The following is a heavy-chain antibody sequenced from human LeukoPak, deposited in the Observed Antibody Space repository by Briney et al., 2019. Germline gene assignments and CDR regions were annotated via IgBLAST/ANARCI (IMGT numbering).Heavy chain of an antibody. V-gene: IGHV3-66*01. Sequence: GGSLRLSCAASGFTVSSNYMSWVRQAPGKGLEWVSVIYSGGSTYYADSVKGRFTISRDNAKNSLHLQMNSLRAEDTAVYYCARASYCSGGSCYSGYWGQGTLVTVSS. D-gene: IGHD2-15*01. CDR2: IYSGGST. J-gene: IGHJ4*02. CDR1: GFTVSSNY. CDR3: ARASYCSGGSCYSGY.